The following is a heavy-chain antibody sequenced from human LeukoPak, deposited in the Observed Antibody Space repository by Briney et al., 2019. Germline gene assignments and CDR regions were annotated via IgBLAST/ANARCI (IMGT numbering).Heavy chain of an antibody. CDR1: GFTFSSYG. CDR3: ARDGYDSSGYYLYYFDY. Sequence: PGGSLRLSCAASGFTFSSYGMHWVRQTPGKGLEWVAVIWYDGSNKYYADSVKGRFTISRDNAKNSLYLQMNSLRAEDTAVYYCARDGYDSSGYYLYYFDYWGQGTLVTVSS. D-gene: IGHD3-22*01. V-gene: IGHV3-33*01. CDR2: IWYDGSNK. J-gene: IGHJ4*02.